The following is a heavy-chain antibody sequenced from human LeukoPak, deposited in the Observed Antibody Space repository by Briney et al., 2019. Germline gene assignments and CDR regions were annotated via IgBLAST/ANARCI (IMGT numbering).Heavy chain of an antibody. D-gene: IGHD3-9*01. V-gene: IGHV4-39*01. CDR1: GGSIDSTKYY. CDR2: IYYSGTT. J-gene: IGHJ4*02. CDR3: TRGSYDVLTGFSTLGEY. Sequence: ASETLSLTCTVSGGSIDSTKYYWGWIRQPPGKGLEWIGNIYYSGTTYYNPSLKSRLTISVDTSQRQFSLRLTSVTAADTALYYCTRGSYDVLTGFSTLGEYWGQGALVTVSS.